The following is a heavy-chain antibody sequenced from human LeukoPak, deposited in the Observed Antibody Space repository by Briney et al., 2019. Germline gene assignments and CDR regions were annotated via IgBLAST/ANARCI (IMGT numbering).Heavy chain of an antibody. D-gene: IGHD5-12*01. CDR2: IRSNAYGGTT. Sequence: GGSLRLSCTASGFTFGDYAMSWVRQAPGKGLEWVGFIRSNAYGGTTEYAASVKGRFTISRDDSKSIAYLQMNSLKTEDTAVYYCTRAGYSGYGFDYWGQGTLVTVSS. CDR3: TRAGYSGYGFDY. V-gene: IGHV3-49*04. J-gene: IGHJ4*02. CDR1: GFTFGDYA.